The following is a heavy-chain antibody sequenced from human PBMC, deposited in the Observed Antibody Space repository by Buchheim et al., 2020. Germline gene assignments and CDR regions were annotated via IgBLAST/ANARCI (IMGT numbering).Heavy chain of an antibody. CDR3: ARDLGQPTF. J-gene: IGHJ4*02. Sequence: EEQLEESGGGLVKPGGSLRLSCVASRFTFSSYTMHWVRQAPGKGLEWVSSISGSSSYIYYADSVKGRFTISRDNAKNSHYMQMNSLRVDDTAVYYCARDLGQPTFWGQGTL. D-gene: IGHD7-27*01. CDR2: ISGSSSYI. CDR1: RFTFSSYT. V-gene: IGHV3-21*01.